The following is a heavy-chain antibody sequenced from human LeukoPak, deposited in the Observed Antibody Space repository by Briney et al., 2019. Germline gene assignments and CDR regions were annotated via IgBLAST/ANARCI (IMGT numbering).Heavy chain of an antibody. CDR3: ATGLRSPEVRGVTTRFDP. CDR1: GGSFSGYY. Sequence: SETLSLTCAVCGGSFSGYYWSWIRQPPGKGLEWIGEINHSGSTNYNPSLKSRVTISVDTSKNQFSLKLSSVTAADTAVYYCATGLRSPEVRGVTTRFDPWGQGTLVTVSS. CDR2: INHSGST. J-gene: IGHJ5*02. D-gene: IGHD3-10*01. V-gene: IGHV4-34*01.